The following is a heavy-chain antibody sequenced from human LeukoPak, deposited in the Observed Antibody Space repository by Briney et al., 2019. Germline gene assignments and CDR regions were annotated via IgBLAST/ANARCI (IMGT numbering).Heavy chain of an antibody. J-gene: IGHJ4*02. CDR3: ARSNNVFFAGDH. CDR2: IIPMSGTT. D-gene: IGHD1/OR15-1a*01. V-gene: IGHV1-69*13. CDR1: GDTFSSYA. Sequence: SVKVSCKASGDTFSSYAFGWVRQASGQGLEWMGAIIPMSGTTHYAQNFQGRVTITSDESTRTVYLEVTSLRSEDTALYYCARSNNVFFAGDHWGQGTLVTVSS.